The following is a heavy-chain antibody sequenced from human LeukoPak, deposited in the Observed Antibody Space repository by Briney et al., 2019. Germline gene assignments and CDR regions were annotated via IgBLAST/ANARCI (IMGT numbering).Heavy chain of an antibody. D-gene: IGHD6-19*01. V-gene: IGHV3-74*01. CDR2: VSNDGSST. CDR3: AREGVPGALDY. CDR1: GLTFSGYW. J-gene: IGHJ4*02. Sequence: PGGSLTLSCAASGLTFSGYWLHWIRQAPGKGLVWVSRVSNDGSSTSYADSVSGRFTFSRDNAKNTLYLQMNSLRAEDTAVYYCAREGVPGALDYWGQGSLVTVSS.